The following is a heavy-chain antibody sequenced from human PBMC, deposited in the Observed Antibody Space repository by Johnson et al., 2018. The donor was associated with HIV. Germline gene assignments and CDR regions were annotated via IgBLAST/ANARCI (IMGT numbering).Heavy chain of an antibody. CDR3: AREMAWEDAFDI. D-gene: IGHD5-24*01. CDR2: ISSSGSTI. CDR1: GFTFSDYY. J-gene: IGHJ3*02. V-gene: IGHV3-11*04. Sequence: QVQLVESGGGLVQPGGSLRLSCAASGFTFSDYYMSWIRQAPGKGLEWVSSISSSGSTIYYADSVKGRFTISRDNAKNSLYLQMNSLRAEDTAVFYCAREMAWEDAFDIWGQGTMVTVSS.